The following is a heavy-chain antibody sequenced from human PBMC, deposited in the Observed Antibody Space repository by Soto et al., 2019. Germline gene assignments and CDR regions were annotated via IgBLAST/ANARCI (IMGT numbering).Heavy chain of an antibody. CDR1: GFTFSSYW. Sequence: EEQLVESVGGLVQPGGSLRLSCAASGFTFSSYWMHWVRQAPGKGLVWVSRISSDGSKTAYGDSVTGRFTISRDNAKNTVSLQMNSLRAEDTAVYYCARARGVVYDFWSGYPGWFDPWGQGTLVTVSS. V-gene: IGHV3-74*03. D-gene: IGHD3-3*01. CDR3: ARARGVVYDFWSGYPGWFDP. J-gene: IGHJ5*02. CDR2: ISSDGSKT.